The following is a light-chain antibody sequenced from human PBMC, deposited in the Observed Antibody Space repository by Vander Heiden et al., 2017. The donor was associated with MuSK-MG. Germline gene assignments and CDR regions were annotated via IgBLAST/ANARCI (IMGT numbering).Light chain of an antibody. J-gene: IGKJ1*01. CDR3: QQYKKGPWT. Sequence: EILMTQSPATLSVSPGERATLSCRASQSVSSNLAWYQQKPGQAPRLLLYGASTRATGIPARFSGSGSGTDFTLTNSSLQSEDFALYYCQQYKKGPWTLGQGTKV. CDR2: GAS. V-gene: IGKV3D-15*01. CDR1: QSVSSN.